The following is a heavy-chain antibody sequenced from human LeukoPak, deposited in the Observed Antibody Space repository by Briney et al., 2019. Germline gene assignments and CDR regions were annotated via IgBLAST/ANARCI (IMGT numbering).Heavy chain of an antibody. D-gene: IGHD5-18*01. CDR2: INHSGST. J-gene: IGHJ4*02. V-gene: IGHV4-34*01. CDR1: GGSFSGCY. Sequence: SETLSLTCAVYGGSFSGCYWSWIRQPPGKGLEWIGEINHSGSTNYNPSLKSRVTISVDTSKNQFSLKLSSVTAADTAVYYCALRGGTAMVNFDYWGQGTLVTVSS. CDR3: ALRGGTAMVNFDY.